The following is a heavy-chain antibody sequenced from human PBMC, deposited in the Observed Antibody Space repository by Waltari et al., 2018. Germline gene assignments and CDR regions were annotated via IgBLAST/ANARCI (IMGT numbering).Heavy chain of an antibody. D-gene: IGHD2-21*01. J-gene: IGHJ4*02. CDR1: GHSCSTHY. CDR3: ASGYYSRPIDS. CDR2: IYPADSDS. Sequence: VQLVQSGAEVTKPGESLTLSCKTSGHSCSTHYIAWVRQVPGKGLEWVGLIYPADSDSTISPSFQGQVSISVDKSTNTTFLQWRSLKASDTAMYYCASGYYSRPIDSWGQGTLVSVSS. V-gene: IGHV5-51*01.